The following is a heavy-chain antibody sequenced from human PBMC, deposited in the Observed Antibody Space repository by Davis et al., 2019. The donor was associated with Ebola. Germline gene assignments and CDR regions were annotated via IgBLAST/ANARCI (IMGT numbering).Heavy chain of an antibody. D-gene: IGHD3-22*01. V-gene: IGHV3-7*01. J-gene: IGHJ6*02. CDR3: PRVNGYYYYGMDV. CDR1: GFTFSSYW. Sequence: GESLKISCAASGFTFSSYWMSWVRQAPGKGLEWVANIKQDGSEKYYVDSAKGRFTISRENAKNSLYLQMNSLRPEDTAVYYCPRVNGYYYYGMDVWGQGTTVTVSS. CDR2: IKQDGSEK.